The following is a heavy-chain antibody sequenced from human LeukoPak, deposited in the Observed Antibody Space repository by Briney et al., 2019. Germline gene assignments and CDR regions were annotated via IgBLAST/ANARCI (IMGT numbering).Heavy chain of an antibody. CDR3: ARYSLYYFDY. V-gene: IGHV4-30-4*01. CDR2: IYYSGRT. D-gene: IGHD5-18*01. Sequence: PSETLSLTCAVYGGSFSGYYWSWLRQPPGKGLEWIGYIYYSGRTYYNPSLKSRVTISVDTSKNQFSLKLSSVTAADTAVYYCARYSLYYFDYWGQGTLVTVSS. CDR1: GGSFSGYY. J-gene: IGHJ4*02.